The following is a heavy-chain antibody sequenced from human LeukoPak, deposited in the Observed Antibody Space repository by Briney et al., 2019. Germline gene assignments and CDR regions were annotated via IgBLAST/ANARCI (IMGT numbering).Heavy chain of an antibody. Sequence: PSETLSLTCTVSGGSISSGGYYWSWIRQHPGKGLEWIGYIYYSGSTYYNPSLKSRVTISVDTSKNQFSLKLSSATAADTAVYYWARAYYYDSSGYYYEGYYFDYWGQGTLVTVSS. D-gene: IGHD3-22*01. CDR2: IYYSGST. CDR3: ARAYYYDSSGYYYEGYYFDY. J-gene: IGHJ4*02. CDR1: GGSISSGGYY. V-gene: IGHV4-31*03.